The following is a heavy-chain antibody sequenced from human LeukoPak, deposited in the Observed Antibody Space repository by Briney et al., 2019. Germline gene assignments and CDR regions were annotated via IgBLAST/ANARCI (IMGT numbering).Heavy chain of an antibody. CDR1: GYTFTGYY. CDR3: ARAVLYSSSWPNWFDP. CDR2: INPNSGGT. J-gene: IGHJ5*02. Sequence: ASVKVSCKASGYTFTGYYMHWVRQAPGQGLEWMGWINPNSGGTNYAQKFQGRVTMTRDTSISTAYMELSRLRSDDTVVYYCARAVLYSSSWPNWFDPWGQGTLVTVSS. D-gene: IGHD6-13*01. V-gene: IGHV1-2*02.